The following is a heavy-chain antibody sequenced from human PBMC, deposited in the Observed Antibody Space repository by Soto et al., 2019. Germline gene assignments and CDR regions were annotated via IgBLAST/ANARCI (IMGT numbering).Heavy chain of an antibody. CDR2: VNHSGGI. J-gene: IGHJ4*02. D-gene: IGHD3-22*01. Sequence: QVQLQQWGAGLLKPSETLSLTCVVYGGSFSGYYWSWVRQPPGKGLEWFGEVNHSGGIDYNPSLKSRVTIAVDTSKNQFSLTLSSVAAAGSAVYYCAGRNGYYSGIDYWGQGTLVTVSS. V-gene: IGHV4-34*02. CDR1: GGSFSGYY. CDR3: AGRNGYYSGIDY.